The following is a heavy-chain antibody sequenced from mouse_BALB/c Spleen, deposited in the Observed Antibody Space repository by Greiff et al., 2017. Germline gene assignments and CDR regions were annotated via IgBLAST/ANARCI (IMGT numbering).Heavy chain of an antibody. J-gene: IGHJ4*01. V-gene: IGHV1-4*01. CDR2: INPSSGYT. CDR1: GYTFTSYT. CDR3: TPTDAMDY. Sequence: QVQLQQSGAELARPGASVKMSCTASGYTFTSYTMHWVKQRPGQGLEWIGYINPSSGYTNYNQKFKDKATLTADKSSSTAYMQLSSLTNEDSAVYYCTPTDAMDYWGQGTSVTVSS.